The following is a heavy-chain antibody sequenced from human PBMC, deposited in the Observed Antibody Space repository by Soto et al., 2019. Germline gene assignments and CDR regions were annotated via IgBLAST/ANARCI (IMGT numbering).Heavy chain of an antibody. CDR1: GGPISSRNYY. CDR2: IYYTGST. J-gene: IGHJ4*02. CDR3: ARTPLL. Sequence: SETLSLTCTVSGGPISSRNYYWGWIRQPPGKGLEWIGSIYYTGSTSYNPSLRSRITISVDTSRNQFSLKLNSVTAADTAVYYCARTPLLWGQGTLVTVSS. V-gene: IGHV4-39*01. D-gene: IGHD1-26*01.